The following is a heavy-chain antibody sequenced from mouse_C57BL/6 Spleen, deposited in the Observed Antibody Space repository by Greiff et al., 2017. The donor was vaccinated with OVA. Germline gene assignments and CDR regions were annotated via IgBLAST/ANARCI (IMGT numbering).Heavy chain of an antibody. CDR2: IYPSDSET. J-gene: IGHJ2*01. CDR1: GYTFTSSW. CDR3: ARYGYDGGPDYFDY. D-gene: IGHD2-2*01. Sequence: VQLKQPGAELVRPGSSVKLSCKASGYTFTSSWMDWVKQRPGQGLEWIGNIYPSDSETHYNQKFKDKATLTVDKSSSTAYMQLSSLTSEDSAVYYCARYGYDGGPDYFDYWGQGTTRTVSS. V-gene: IGHV1-61*01.